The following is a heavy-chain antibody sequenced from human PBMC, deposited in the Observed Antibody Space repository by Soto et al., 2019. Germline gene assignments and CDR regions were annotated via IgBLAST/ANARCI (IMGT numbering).Heavy chain of an antibody. D-gene: IGHD2-2*02. CDR2: IIPIFGTA. CDR3: ARGIVVVPAAIVHGRENYYYYGMDV. V-gene: IGHV1-69*01. CDR1: GGTFSSYA. J-gene: IGHJ6*02. Sequence: QVQLVQSGAEVKKPGSSVKVCCKASGGTFSSYAISWVRQAPGQGLEWMGGIIPIFGTANYAQKFQGRVTITADESTSTAYMELSSMRSEDTAVYYCARGIVVVPAAIVHGRENYYYYGMDVWGQGTTVTVSS.